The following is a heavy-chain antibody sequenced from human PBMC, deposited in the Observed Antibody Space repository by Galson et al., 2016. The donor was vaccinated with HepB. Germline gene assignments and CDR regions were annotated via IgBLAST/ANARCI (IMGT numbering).Heavy chain of an antibody. D-gene: IGHD6-13*01. Sequence: SLRRSCAASGFTFSSYWMHWVRQAPGKGLVWVSRINSDGSSTSYADSVKGRFTISRDNAKNTLYLQMNSLRAEDTAVYYCASSVAAAGNWFDPWGQGTLVTVSS. CDR1: GFTFSSYW. J-gene: IGHJ5*02. CDR2: INSDGSST. CDR3: ASSVAAAGNWFDP. V-gene: IGHV3-74*01.